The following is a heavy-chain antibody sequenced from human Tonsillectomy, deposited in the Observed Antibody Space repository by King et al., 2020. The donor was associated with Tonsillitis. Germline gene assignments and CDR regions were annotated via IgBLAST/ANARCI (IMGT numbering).Heavy chain of an antibody. V-gene: IGHV4-38-2*01. Sequence: QLQESGPGLVKPSETLSLTCAVSGYSISSAYYWGWIRQPPGKGLEWIGSIYHSGSTYYNPSLKSRVIISVDTSKNQFSLKLSSVTAADTAMYYCARGGPSGYSYYFDYWGQGTLVTVSS. CDR2: IYHSGST. CDR1: GYSISSAYY. J-gene: IGHJ4*02. CDR3: ARGGPSGYSYYFDY. D-gene: IGHD3-22*01.